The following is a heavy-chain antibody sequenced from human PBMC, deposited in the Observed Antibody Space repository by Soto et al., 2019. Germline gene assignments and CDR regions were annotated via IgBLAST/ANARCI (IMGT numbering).Heavy chain of an antibody. V-gene: IGHV3-23*01. CDR3: AKGLYYYDSSGYRLFDY. CDR1: GFMFNNYA. J-gene: IGHJ4*02. CDR2: VSVSGGTT. D-gene: IGHD3-22*01. Sequence: TVGSLRLSCAASGFMFNNYAMSWVRQAPGEGLEWVSTVSVSGGTTYYADSLKGRFTISRDNSKKTVYLQMNRLRADDTAIYYCAKGLYYYDSSGYRLFDYWGQGTLVTVSS.